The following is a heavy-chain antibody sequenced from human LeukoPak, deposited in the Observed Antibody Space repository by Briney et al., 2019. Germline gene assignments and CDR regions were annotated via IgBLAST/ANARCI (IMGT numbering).Heavy chain of an antibody. CDR3: ARGKSVFVDY. J-gene: IGHJ4*02. CDR2: IYSGDNT. CDR1: GFTVSSNY. Sequence: PGGSLRLSCAASGFTVSSNYMSWVRQAPGKGLEWVSVIYSGDNTYYADSVKGRFTISRDNAKNTLYLQMNSLRAEDTAVYYCARGKSVFVDYWGQGTLVTVSS. V-gene: IGHV3-66*01.